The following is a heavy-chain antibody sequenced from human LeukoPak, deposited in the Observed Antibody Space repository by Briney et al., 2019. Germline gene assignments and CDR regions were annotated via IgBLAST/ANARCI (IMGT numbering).Heavy chain of an antibody. J-gene: IGHJ5*02. CDR3: AREDGNWFDP. V-gene: IGHV1-2*02. D-gene: IGHD5-24*01. Sequence: GASVKVSCKASGGTFSSYAISWVRQAPGQGLEWMGWINPNSGGTNYAQKFQGRVTMTRDTSISTAYMELSRLRSDDTAVYYCAREDGNWFDPWGQGTLVTVSS. CDR1: GGTFSSYA. CDR2: INPNSGGT.